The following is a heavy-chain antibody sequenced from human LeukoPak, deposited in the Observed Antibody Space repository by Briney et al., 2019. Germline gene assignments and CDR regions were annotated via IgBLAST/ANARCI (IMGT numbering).Heavy chain of an antibody. CDR1: GGSISSYY. CDR3: ARRDRYCSSTSCYGHRFDP. V-gene: IGHV4-59*08. Sequence: PSETLSLTCTVSGGSISSYYWSWIRQPPGKGLEWIGYIYYSGSTNYNPSLKSRLTMSVDTSKNQFSLKLSSVTAADTAVYYCARRDRYCSSTSCYGHRFDPWGQGTLVTVSS. CDR2: IYYSGST. J-gene: IGHJ5*02. D-gene: IGHD2-2*01.